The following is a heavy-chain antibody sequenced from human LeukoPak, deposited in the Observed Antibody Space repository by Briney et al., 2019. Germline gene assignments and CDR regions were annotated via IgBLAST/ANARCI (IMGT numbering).Heavy chain of an antibody. D-gene: IGHD3-10*01. V-gene: IGHV4-39*01. CDR1: GGSISSSSYY. Sequence: SETLSPTCTVSGGSISSSSYYWGWIRQPPGKGLEWIGSIYYSGSTYYNPSLKSRVTISVDTSKNQFSLKLSSVTAADTAVYYCARSWPGTTYFDYWGQGTLVTVSS. CDR3: ARSWPGTTYFDY. J-gene: IGHJ4*02. CDR2: IYYSGST.